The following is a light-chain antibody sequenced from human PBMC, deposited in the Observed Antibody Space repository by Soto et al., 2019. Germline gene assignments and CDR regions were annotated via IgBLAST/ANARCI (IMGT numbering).Light chain of an antibody. V-gene: IGLV2-11*01. J-gene: IGLJ1*01. CDR1: SSDVGGYNL. Sequence: QSALTQPRSVSGSPGQSVAISCIGTSSDVGGYNLVSWYQQYPGKAPKLLIYDVNKRPSGVPDRFSGSKSGNTASLTISGLQAEDEADYYCCSYAGNFAYVFGTGTKVTVL. CDR3: CSYAGNFAYV. CDR2: DVN.